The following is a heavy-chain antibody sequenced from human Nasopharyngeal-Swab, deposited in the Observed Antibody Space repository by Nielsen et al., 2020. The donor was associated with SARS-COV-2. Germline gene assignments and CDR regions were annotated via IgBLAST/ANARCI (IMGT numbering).Heavy chain of an antibody. CDR3: ARDGLDYDFWSAYFMDV. J-gene: IGHJ6*02. CDR2: ISSSSSYI. V-gene: IGHV3-21*01. CDR1: GFTFNNYN. Sequence: ESLKISCAASGFTFNNYNFNWVRQAPGKGLEWVSSISSSSSYIYYADSVKGRFTISRDNAKNSFSLQMSSLRAEDTAVYYCARDGLDYDFWSAYFMDVWGQGTTVTVSS. D-gene: IGHD3-3*01.